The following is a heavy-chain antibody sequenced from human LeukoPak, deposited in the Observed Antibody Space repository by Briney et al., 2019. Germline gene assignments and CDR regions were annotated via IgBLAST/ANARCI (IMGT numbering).Heavy chain of an antibody. V-gene: IGHV3-23*01. J-gene: IGHJ4*02. CDR1: GFTFSSYV. CDR2: ISGSGGTT. Sequence: GGSLRLSCAASGFTFSSYVMTWVRQAPGKRLEWVSGISGSGGTTYYADSVKGRFTISRDNSRNTLYLQMDSLRAEDTAVYYCATEQWFVNSYYFDYWGQGTLVTVSS. CDR3: ATEQWFVNSYYFDY. D-gene: IGHD3-10*01.